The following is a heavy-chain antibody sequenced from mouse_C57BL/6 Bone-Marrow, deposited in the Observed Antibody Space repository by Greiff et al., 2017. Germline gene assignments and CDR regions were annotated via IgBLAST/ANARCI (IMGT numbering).Heavy chain of an antibody. V-gene: IGHV5-2*01. CDR1: EYEFPSHD. Sequence: EVQLVESGGGLVQPGESLELSCESNEYEFPSHDMSWVRKTPEKRLELVAAINSDGGSTYYPDTMERRFIISRDNTKKSLYLQMSSLRSEDTAVYYCAIVNWEGYYLDYWGQGTTLTVSS. D-gene: IGHD4-1*01. CDR2: INSDGGST. CDR3: AIVNWEGYYLDY. J-gene: IGHJ2*01.